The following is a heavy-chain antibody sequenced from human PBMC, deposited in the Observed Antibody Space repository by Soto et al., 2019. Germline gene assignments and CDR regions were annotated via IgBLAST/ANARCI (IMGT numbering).Heavy chain of an antibody. CDR2: ISSSSGYI. CDR3: ARGAYGSGRDYFDY. CDR1: GFTFSDYY. Sequence: QVQLLESGGGLVKPGGSLRLSCAASGFTFSDYYMSWIRQAPGKGLEWISYISSSSGYIKYADSVKGRFTISRDNAKNSLYQQMNILRAEDTAVYYCARGAYGSGRDYFDYWGQGTLVTVSS. V-gene: IGHV3-11*06. J-gene: IGHJ4*02. D-gene: IGHD3-10*01.